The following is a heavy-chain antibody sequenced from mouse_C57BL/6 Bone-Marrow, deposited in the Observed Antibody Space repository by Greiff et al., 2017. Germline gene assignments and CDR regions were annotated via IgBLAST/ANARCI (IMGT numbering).Heavy chain of an antibody. CDR1: GYAFSSSW. J-gene: IGHJ4*01. CDR2: IYPGDGDT. Sequence: VQLQQSGPELVKPGASVKISCKASGYAFSSSWMNWVKQRPGKGLEWIGRIYPGDGDTNYNGKFKGKATLTADKSSSTAYMQLSSLTSEDSAVYFCAEGVWDNAMDYWGQGTSVTVSS. V-gene: IGHV1-82*01. D-gene: IGHD4-1*01. CDR3: AEGVWDNAMDY.